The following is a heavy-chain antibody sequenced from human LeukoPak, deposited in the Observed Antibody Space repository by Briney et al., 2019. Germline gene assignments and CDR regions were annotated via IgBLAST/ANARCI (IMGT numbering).Heavy chain of an antibody. Sequence: SETPSLTCVVYGXSFSGYFWSWIRQPPGKGLEWIGEITPSGSTNYNPSLKSRVSISIDTSKKKLSLRLTSVTAADSAVYYCASSFYYDSRDYWGQGTLVTVSS. V-gene: IGHV4-34*01. J-gene: IGHJ4*02. CDR2: ITPSGST. CDR1: GXSFSGYF. CDR3: ASSFYYDSRDY. D-gene: IGHD3-22*01.